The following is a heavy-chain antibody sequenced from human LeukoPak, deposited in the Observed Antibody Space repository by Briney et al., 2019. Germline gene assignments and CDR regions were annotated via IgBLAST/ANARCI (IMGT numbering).Heavy chain of an antibody. D-gene: IGHD2-8*01. Sequence: GGSLRLSCAASGFAFNNYNMNWVRQAPGKGLEWVSSISSSSIYIYHADSVKGRFTISRDNAKNSLYLQMDSLRAEDTAVYYCVRGGDNVLISTTSWFDPWGQGTLVTVSS. CDR1: GFAFNNYN. CDR3: VRGGDNVLISTTSWFDP. J-gene: IGHJ5*02. V-gene: IGHV3-21*01. CDR2: ISSSSIYI.